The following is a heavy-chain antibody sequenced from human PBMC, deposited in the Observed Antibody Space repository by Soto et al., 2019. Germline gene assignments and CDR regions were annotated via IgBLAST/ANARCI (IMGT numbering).Heavy chain of an antibody. CDR1: GGSISSGGYH. Sequence: TLSHTRTVSGGSISSGGYHWSRLRQHPGKGLEWIGYIYYSGSTYYNPSLKSRVTISVDTSKNQFSLKLSSVTAADTAVYYFARDIKGYCTNGVCYTGEYGMDVWGQGSTVT. V-gene: IGHV4-31*02. CDR3: ARDIKGYCTNGVCYTGEYGMDV. D-gene: IGHD2-8*01. J-gene: IGHJ6*02. CDR2: IYYSGST.